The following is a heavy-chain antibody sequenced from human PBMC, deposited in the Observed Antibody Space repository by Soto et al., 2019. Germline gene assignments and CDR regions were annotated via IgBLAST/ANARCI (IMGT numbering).Heavy chain of an antibody. J-gene: IGHJ4*02. D-gene: IGHD1-7*01. CDR1: GGSISSGDYY. V-gene: IGHV4-30-4*01. Sequence: SETLSLTCTVSGGSISSGDYYWSWIRQPPGKGLEWIGYIYYSGSTYYNPSLKSRVTISVDTSKNQFSLKLSSVTAADTAVYYCARDRTGTAQFDYWGQGTLVTVSS. CDR2: IYYSGST. CDR3: ARDRTGTAQFDY.